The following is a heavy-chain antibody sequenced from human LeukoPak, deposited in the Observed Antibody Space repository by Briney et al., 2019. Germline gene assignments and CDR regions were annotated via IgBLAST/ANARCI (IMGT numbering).Heavy chain of an antibody. CDR2: INHNAETI. D-gene: IGHD6-13*01. V-gene: IGHV3-48*02. CDR1: GFTFSSYV. Sequence: GGSLRLSCAASGFTFSSYVMSWVRQAPGKGLEWVSYINHNAETIYYADSVKGRFTISRDNAKNVLYLQMNRLGDGDTAVYYCASERPSSSWYDFWGQGTLVTVSS. CDR3: ASERPSSSWYDF. J-gene: IGHJ5*01.